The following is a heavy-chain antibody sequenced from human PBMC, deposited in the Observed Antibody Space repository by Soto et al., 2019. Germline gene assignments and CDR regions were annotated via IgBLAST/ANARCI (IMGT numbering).Heavy chain of an antibody. V-gene: IGHV3-13*04. CDR1: GFSFSDYD. CDR2: IGAARDP. CDR3: SRDRALRHNKNCCAMDV. D-gene: IGHD1-1*01. Sequence: HPGGSLRLSCVASGFSFSDYDMHWVRQVPGRGLEWVSAIGAARDPYYLGSVKGRFSISRENAKNSVYLQMNDLRAGDTAVYFCSRDRALRHNKNCCAMDVWGRGTRVTVSS. J-gene: IGHJ6*02.